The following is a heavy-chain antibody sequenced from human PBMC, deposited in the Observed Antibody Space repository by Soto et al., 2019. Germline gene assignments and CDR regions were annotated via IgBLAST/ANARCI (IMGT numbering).Heavy chain of an antibody. Sequence: GASVKVSCKASGYTFTSYYMHWVRQAPGQGLEWMGIINPSGGSTSYAQKFQGWVTMTRDTSISTAYMELSRLRSDDTAVYYCARARGIVATIDLLYWGQGTLVTVSS. J-gene: IGHJ4*02. D-gene: IGHD5-12*01. CDR1: GYTFTSYY. CDR3: ARARGIVATIDLLY. V-gene: IGHV1-46*01. CDR2: INPSGGST.